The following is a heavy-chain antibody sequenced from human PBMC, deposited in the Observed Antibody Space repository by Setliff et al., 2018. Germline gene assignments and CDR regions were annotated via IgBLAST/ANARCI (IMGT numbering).Heavy chain of an antibody. J-gene: IGHJ5*02. V-gene: IGHV1-69*13. CDR2: IIPIFGTT. CDR1: GGSFSTHA. D-gene: IGHD3-9*01. Sequence: GASVKVSCKASGGSFSTHAISWARQAPGQGLEWMGVIIPIFGTTNNAQKFQGRVTITADESTSTAYMELSSLRSEDTAVYYCASNYDIHLYNWFDPWGQGTLVTVSS. CDR3: ASNYDIHLYNWFDP.